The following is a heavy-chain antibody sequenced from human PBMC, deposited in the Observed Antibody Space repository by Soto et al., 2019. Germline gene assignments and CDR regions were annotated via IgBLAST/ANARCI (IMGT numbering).Heavy chain of an antibody. CDR3: ATGRYFDWAPPYGMDV. CDR1: GFTFSNAW. J-gene: IGHJ6*02. Sequence: GGSLRLSCAASGFTFSNAWMNWVRQAPGKGLEWVGRIKSKTDGGTTDYAAPVKGRFTISRDDSKNTLYLQMNSLKTEDTAVYYCATGRYFDWAPPYGMDVWGQGTTVTVSS. CDR2: IKSKTDGGTT. D-gene: IGHD3-9*01. V-gene: IGHV3-15*07.